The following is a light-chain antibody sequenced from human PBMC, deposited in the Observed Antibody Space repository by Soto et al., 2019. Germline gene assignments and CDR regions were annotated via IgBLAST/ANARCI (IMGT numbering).Light chain of an antibody. Sequence: QSVLTQPASVSGSPGQSITIPCTGTRNDIGGYNYVSWYQQFPGKAPKLIIYDVTNRPSGVSFRFSGSKSGNTASLTISVLQAEDEAGYHCSSDSSNSTSRLFGAGTKVTVL. J-gene: IGLJ1*01. CDR3: SSDSSNSTSRL. CDR2: DVT. V-gene: IGLV2-14*03. CDR1: RNDIGGYNY.